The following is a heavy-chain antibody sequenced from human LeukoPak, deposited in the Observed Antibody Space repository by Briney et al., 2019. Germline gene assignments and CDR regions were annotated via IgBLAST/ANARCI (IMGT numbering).Heavy chain of an antibody. D-gene: IGHD3-16*01. CDR3: ARAVPNDWGDYYYYMDV. J-gene: IGHJ6*03. CDR2: INPNSGGT. V-gene: IGHV1-2*06. CDR1: GYTFTGYY. Sequence: ASVKVSCKASGYTFTGYYMHWVRQAPGQGLEWMGRINPNSGGTNYAQKFQGRVTMTRATSISQASMELSRLRSDDTAVYYCARAVPNDWGDYYYYMDVGGKGTTVTVSS.